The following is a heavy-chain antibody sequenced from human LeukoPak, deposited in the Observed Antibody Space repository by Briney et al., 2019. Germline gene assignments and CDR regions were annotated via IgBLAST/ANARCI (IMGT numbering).Heavy chain of an antibody. CDR1: GGSLNSYS. Sequence: SETLSLTCTVSGGSLNSYSWNWIRQPPGKGLEWIGYIYYSGSTNYNPSLKSRVTIAVDTSKNQFSLKLSSVTAADTAVYYCARVSAYCGGDCYQQVDYWGQGTLVTVSS. CDR3: ARVSAYCGGDCYQQVDY. J-gene: IGHJ4*02. CDR2: IYYSGST. D-gene: IGHD2-21*02. V-gene: IGHV4-59*01.